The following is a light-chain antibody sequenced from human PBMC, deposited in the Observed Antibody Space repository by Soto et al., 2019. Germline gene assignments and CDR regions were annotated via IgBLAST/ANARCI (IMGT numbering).Light chain of an antibody. Sequence: DIQLTQSPSSLSASVGDRVSITCRASQGISNYLAWYQQQPGKVPKLLIHSASTLQTGVSSRFSGSGSGTEFTLTISGLQPEDVATYYCQKYTSAPFTFGPGTKVDGK. CDR2: SAS. CDR1: QGISNY. J-gene: IGKJ3*01. V-gene: IGKV1-27*01. CDR3: QKYTSAPFT.